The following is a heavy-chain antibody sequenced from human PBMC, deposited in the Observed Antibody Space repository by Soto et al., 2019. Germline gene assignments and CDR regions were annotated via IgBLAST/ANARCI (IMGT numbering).Heavy chain of an antibody. CDR2: INSDGSST. V-gene: IGHV3-74*01. D-gene: IGHD6-19*01. CDR3: ARDSSSGWYGLTRDFDY. CDR1: GFTFSSYW. Sequence: GGSLRLSCAASGFTFSSYWMHWVRQAPGKGLVWVSRINSDGSSTSYADSVKGRFTISRDNAKNTLYLQMNSLRAEDTAVYYCARDSSSGWYGLTRDFDYWGQGTLVTVSS. J-gene: IGHJ4*02.